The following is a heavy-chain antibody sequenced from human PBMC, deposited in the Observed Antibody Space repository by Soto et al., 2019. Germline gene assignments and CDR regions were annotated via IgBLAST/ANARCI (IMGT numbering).Heavy chain of an antibody. CDR1: GFTFSYYW. CDR3: ARGDRGAFDL. Sequence: EVQLLESGGGLVQPGESLRLSCAASGFTFSYYWMHWVRQAPGMGLVWVSRIHSDGISTTYADSVKGRFTISRDNARNTLYLQMNSLRAEDTAVYYCARGDRGAFDLWGQGTVVTVSS. CDR2: IHSDGIST. D-gene: IGHD1-26*01. V-gene: IGHV3-74*01. J-gene: IGHJ3*01.